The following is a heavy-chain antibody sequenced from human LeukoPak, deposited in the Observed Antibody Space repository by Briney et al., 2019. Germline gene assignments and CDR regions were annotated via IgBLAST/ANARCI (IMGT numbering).Heavy chain of an antibody. CDR1: GFTFSYYG. V-gene: IGHV3-30*18. CDR3: AKDLWFGEFLHY. CDR2: ISDDGSNE. J-gene: IGHJ4*02. D-gene: IGHD3-10*01. Sequence: GGSLRLSCAASGFTFSYYGMHWVRQAPGKGLEWVAAISDDGSNEYYADSVKGRFTISRDNSKDTLYLQMNSLRAEDTAVYYCAKDLWFGEFLHYWGQGTLVTVSS.